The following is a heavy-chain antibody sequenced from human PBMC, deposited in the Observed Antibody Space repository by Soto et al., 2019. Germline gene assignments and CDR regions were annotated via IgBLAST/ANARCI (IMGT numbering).Heavy chain of an antibody. CDR1: GFTFSSYS. V-gene: IGHV3-21*01. Sequence: PGGSLRLSCAASGFTFSSYSMNWVRQAPGKGLEWVSSISSGSSYIYYADSVKGRFTISRDNAKNSLYLQMNSLRAEDTAVYYCARDPLGYCTNGVCPKYNWFDPWGQGTLVTVSS. CDR3: ARDPLGYCTNGVCPKYNWFDP. CDR2: ISSGSSYI. J-gene: IGHJ5*02. D-gene: IGHD2-8*01.